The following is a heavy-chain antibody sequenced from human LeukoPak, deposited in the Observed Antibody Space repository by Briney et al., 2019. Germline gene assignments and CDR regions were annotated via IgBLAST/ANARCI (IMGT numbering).Heavy chain of an antibody. CDR2: IYYSGST. J-gene: IGHJ4*02. CDR1: GGSISSYY. V-gene: IGHV4-59*01. CDR3: ARVPDYGGAFDY. Sequence: ASETLSLTCTVSGGSISSYYWSWIRQPPGKGLEWIGYIYYSGSTNYNPSLKSRVTISVDTSKNQFSLKLSSVTAADTAVYYCARVPDYGGAFDYWGQGTLVTVSS. D-gene: IGHD4-23*01.